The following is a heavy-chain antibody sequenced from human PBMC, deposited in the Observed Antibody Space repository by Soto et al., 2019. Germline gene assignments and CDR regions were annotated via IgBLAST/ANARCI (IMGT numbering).Heavy chain of an antibody. CDR2: INPDGRVT. CDR1: GFTFSSYW. V-gene: IGHV3-74*01. CDR3: ARVGQGAWYFNV. D-gene: IGHD3-16*01. Sequence: EVQLVESGGGLVQPGGSLTLSCAASGFTFSSYWMHWVRQVPGKGVVWVSRINPDGRVTNYADSVKGRFTISRDNAKSTLHLQMMTVRPEDTAVYYCARVGQGAWYFNVWGRGTLVTVSS. J-gene: IGHJ2*01.